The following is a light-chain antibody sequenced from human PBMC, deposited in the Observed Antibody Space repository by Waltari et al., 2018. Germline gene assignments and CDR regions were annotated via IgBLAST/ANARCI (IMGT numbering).Light chain of an antibody. J-gene: IGKJ3*01. Sequence: DIQMTQSPSSLSASVGDKVTITCRASQSISSYLTWYQKKQGKAPKLLFYAASNLQSGVPSRFSGSGSATYSIPIISRLQHEDSATYYRQQSYSTPFFGPGTKVDIK. CDR2: AAS. CDR1: QSISSY. V-gene: IGKV1-39*01. CDR3: QQSYSTPF.